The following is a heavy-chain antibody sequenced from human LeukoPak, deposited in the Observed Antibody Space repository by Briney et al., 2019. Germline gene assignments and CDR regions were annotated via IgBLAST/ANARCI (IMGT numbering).Heavy chain of an antibody. Sequence: GGSLRLSCAASGFTVSSNYMSWVRQAPGKGLEWVSVIYSGGSTYYADSVKGRFTISRDNSKNTLYLQMNSLRAEDTAVYYCARGSYYPDPFDYWGQGTLVTVSS. D-gene: IGHD1-26*01. CDR3: ARGSYYPDPFDY. CDR1: GFTVSSNY. V-gene: IGHV3-66*01. CDR2: IYSGGST. J-gene: IGHJ4*02.